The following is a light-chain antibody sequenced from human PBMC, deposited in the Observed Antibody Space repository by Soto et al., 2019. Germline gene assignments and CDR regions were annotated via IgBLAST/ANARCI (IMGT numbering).Light chain of an antibody. J-gene: IGKJ1*01. CDR1: QSIDNRY. Sequence: EIGLTQSPGTLSSSPGERATLSCRASQSIDNRYLAWYQHKPGQAPRLLIYATSSRSTGIPDRFGGSGSGTDFTLTINRLEPEDFAVYYCQQYFGSSWTFGHGTKVDIK. CDR3: QQYFGSSWT. CDR2: ATS. V-gene: IGKV3-20*01.